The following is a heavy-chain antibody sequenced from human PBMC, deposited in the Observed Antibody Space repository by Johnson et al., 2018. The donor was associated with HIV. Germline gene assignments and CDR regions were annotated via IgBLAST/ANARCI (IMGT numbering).Heavy chain of an antibody. Sequence: QVQLVESGGGLVKPGGSLRLSCAASGFTFSNAWMNWVRQAPGKGLEWVANIQQDGSNKYYADSVKGRFTIYRDNSKNTLYLQMNSLRAEDTAVYYCAKDLRTVKAFDIWGQGTMVTVSS. J-gene: IGHJ3*02. CDR3: AKDLRTVKAFDI. CDR1: GFTFSNAW. V-gene: IGHV3-30*02. D-gene: IGHD4-17*01. CDR2: IQQDGSNK.